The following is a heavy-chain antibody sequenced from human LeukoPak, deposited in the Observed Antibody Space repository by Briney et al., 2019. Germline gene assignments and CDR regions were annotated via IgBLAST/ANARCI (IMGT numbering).Heavy chain of an antibody. Sequence: PGGSLRLSCTASEFTDRRNYMLWVRQAPGKGLEWVSLIFSNGDTHYADSVKGRFTISRDTSKNTVSLQMNSLRVEDTAMYYCTRDQMNYWGQGTLVTVSS. J-gene: IGHJ4*02. CDR3: TRDQMNY. V-gene: IGHV3-53*01. D-gene: IGHD5-24*01. CDR1: EFTDRRNY. CDR2: IFSNGDT.